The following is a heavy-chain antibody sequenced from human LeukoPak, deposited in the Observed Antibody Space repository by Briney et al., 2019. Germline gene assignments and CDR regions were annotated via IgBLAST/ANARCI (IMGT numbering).Heavy chain of an antibody. CDR2: ISYDGSNK. CDR3: ARARITMIVVANAFDI. D-gene: IGHD3-22*01. J-gene: IGHJ3*02. V-gene: IGHV3-30*03. Sequence: GRSLRLSCAASGFTFSSYGMHWVRQAPGKGLEWVAVISYDGSNKYYADSVKGRFTISRDNSKNTLYLQMNSLRAEDTAVYYCARARITMIVVANAFDIWGQGTMVTVSS. CDR1: GFTFSSYG.